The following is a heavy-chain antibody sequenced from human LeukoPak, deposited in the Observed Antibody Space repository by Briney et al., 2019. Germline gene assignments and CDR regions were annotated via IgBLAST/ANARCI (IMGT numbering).Heavy chain of an antibody. Sequence: GGSLRLSCAASGFSLSGYWMHWVRQAPGKGLVWVSRIGPDGTRITYADSVKGRFTISRDIAKNTVYLQMNSLRAEDAALYYCTRVQAGRSGLMDVWGRGTTVTVSS. CDR1: GFSLSGYW. CDR2: IGPDGTRI. CDR3: TRVQAGRSGLMDV. V-gene: IGHV3-74*01. J-gene: IGHJ6*02. D-gene: IGHD2-8*02.